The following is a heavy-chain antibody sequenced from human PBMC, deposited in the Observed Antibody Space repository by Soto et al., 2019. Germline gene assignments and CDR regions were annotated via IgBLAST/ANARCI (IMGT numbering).Heavy chain of an antibody. Sequence: SPTLSLTCAISGDSVSSNSAAWNWIRQSPSRGLEWLGRTYYRSKWYNDYAVSVKSRITINPDTSKNQFSLQLNSVTPEDTAVYYCARMVFGYSYGYRQWGNDDYWGQGTLVTVSS. CDR3: ARMVFGYSYGYRQWGNDDY. J-gene: IGHJ4*02. CDR2: TYYRSKWYN. D-gene: IGHD5-18*01. V-gene: IGHV6-1*01. CDR1: GDSVSSNSAA.